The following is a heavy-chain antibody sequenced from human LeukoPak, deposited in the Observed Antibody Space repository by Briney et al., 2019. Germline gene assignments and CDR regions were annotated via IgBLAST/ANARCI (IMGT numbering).Heavy chain of an antibody. V-gene: IGHV4-39*07. D-gene: IGHD3-16*01. Sequence: PSETLSLTCTVSGGSISSSSYYWGWIRQPPGKGLEWIGSIYHSGSTYYNPSLKSRVTMSVDTSKNQFSLKLSSVTAADTAVYYCARDRGGGWYFDLWGRGTLVTVSS. CDR2: IYHSGST. J-gene: IGHJ2*01. CDR1: GGSISSSSYY. CDR3: ARDRGGGWYFDL.